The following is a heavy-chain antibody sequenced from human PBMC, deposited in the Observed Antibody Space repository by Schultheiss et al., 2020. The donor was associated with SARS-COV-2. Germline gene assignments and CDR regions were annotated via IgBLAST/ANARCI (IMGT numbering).Heavy chain of an antibody. Sequence: GGSLRLSCAASGFTFSSYAMSWVRQAPGKGLEWVSAISGSGGSTYYADSVKGRFTISRDNAKNSLYLQMNSLRAEDTAVYYCASDYGDYDYYYGMDVWGQGTTVTVSS. J-gene: IGHJ6*02. CDR3: ASDYGDYDYYYGMDV. CDR2: ISGSGGST. V-gene: IGHV3-23*01. CDR1: GFTFSSYA. D-gene: IGHD4-17*01.